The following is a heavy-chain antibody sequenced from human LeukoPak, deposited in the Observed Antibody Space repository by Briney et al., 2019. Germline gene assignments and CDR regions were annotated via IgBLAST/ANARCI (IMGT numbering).Heavy chain of an antibody. CDR3: ARTSTLVVDYYYMDV. CDR2: IYTSGST. CDR1: GGSISSYY. J-gene: IGHJ6*03. D-gene: IGHD2-2*01. Sequence: SETLSLTCTVPGGSISSYYWSWIRQPAGKGLEWIGRIYTSGSTNYNPSLKSRVTMSVDTSKNQFSLKLSSVTAADTAVYYCARTSTLVVDYYYMDVWGKGTTVTVSS. V-gene: IGHV4-4*07.